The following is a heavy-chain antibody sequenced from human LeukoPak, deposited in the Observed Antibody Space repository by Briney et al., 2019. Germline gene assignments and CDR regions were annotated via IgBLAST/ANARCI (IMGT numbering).Heavy chain of an antibody. CDR1: GYTFTSYY. CDR2: ISPSGGGT. D-gene: IGHD2-15*01. J-gene: IGHJ4*02. CDR3: ARKMTGYSYYFDY. Sequence: ASVKVSFKASGYTFTSYYMHWVRQAPGQGLEWMGIISPSGGGTSYAQKFQGRVTMTRDTSTSTVYMELSSLRSEDTAVYYCARKMTGYSYYFDYWGQGTLVTVAS. V-gene: IGHV1-46*01.